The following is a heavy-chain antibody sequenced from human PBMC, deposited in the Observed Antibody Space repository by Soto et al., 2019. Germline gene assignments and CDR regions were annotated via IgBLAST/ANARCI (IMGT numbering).Heavy chain of an antibody. CDR2: INSDGSST. V-gene: IGHV3-74*01. CDR1: GFTFSRYW. D-gene: IGHD3-3*01. J-gene: IGHJ5*02. Sequence: EVQLVESGGGLVQPGGSLRLSCAASGFTFSRYWAHWVRQPPGKGPMWVSRINSDGSSTSYADSVKGRFTISRDNATNTVYLQMNSLTAEYTAVYYCARDSLEWSFDPLGQGTLVTVSS. CDR3: ARDSLEWSFDP.